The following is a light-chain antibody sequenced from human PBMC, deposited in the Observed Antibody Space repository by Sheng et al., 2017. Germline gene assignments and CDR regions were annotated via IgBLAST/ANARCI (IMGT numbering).Light chain of an antibody. CDR2: MTD. CDR3: AAWDASLNGRV. V-gene: IGLV1-47*01. J-gene: IGLJ3*02. Sequence: QSVLTQPPSVSGTPGQRVTISCSGSSSNIEGNYVYWYQQLPGTAPKLLLYMTDQWPSGVPDRFSGSISGTSASLVIRGLQSEDEATYYCAAWDASLNGRVFGGGTRVTVL. CDR1: SSNIEGNY.